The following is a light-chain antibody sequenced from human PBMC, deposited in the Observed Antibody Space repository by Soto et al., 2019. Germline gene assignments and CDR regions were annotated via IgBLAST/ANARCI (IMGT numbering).Light chain of an antibody. CDR1: QSVSDSY. Sequence: EIVLTQSPGTLSLSPGERATLSCRASQSVSDSYLAWYQQNPGQAPRLLIYASSRATGIPDRFSGSGSGTDFTLTISRLEPEAFAVYYCQHYGTSALFGPGTKVDIK. J-gene: IGKJ3*01. CDR2: AS. V-gene: IGKV3-20*01. CDR3: QHYGTSAL.